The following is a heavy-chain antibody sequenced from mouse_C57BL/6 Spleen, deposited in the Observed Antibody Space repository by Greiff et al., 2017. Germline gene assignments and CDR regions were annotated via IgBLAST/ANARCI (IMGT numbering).Heavy chain of an antibody. Sequence: EVQGVESEGGLVQPGSSMKLSCTASGFTFSDYYMAWVRQVPEKGLEWVANINSDGSSTYYLYSLKSRFIISIANAKNILYLKMSSLKSEDTATYDCARVGVGDGYYVSYWYFDVWGTGTTVTVSS. D-gene: IGHD2-3*01. CDR3: ARVGVGDGYYVSYWYFDV. CDR2: INSDGSST. J-gene: IGHJ1*03. CDR1: GFTFSDYY. V-gene: IGHV5-16*01.